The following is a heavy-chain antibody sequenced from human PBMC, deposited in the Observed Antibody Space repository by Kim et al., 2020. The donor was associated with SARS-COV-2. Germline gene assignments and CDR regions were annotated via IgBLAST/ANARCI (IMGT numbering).Heavy chain of an antibody. D-gene: IGHD5-18*01. CDR3: ARDQVDGYWF. CDR1: GFSVSSNY. CDR2: IYRGDVT. V-gene: IGHV3-66*01. J-gene: IGHJ1*01. Sequence: GGSLRLSCAASGFSVSSNYMTWVRQAPGKGLEWVSAIYRGDVTHYADSVEGRFTISRDNFNNRLYLQMISLRVEDTGVYYGARDQVDGYWFWGQGTLVTV.